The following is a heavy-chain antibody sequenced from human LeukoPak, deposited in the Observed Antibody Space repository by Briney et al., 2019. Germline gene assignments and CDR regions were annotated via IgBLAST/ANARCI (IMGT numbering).Heavy chain of an antibody. CDR3: ARAIRGSAVDTGDR. Sequence: GGSLRLSCAASGFTFSRYWMRWVPQAPGKGLEGVANIKNDGSEEYYVDSVKGRFTISRDNARNSLFLQMNSLTVEDTAVYYCARAIRGSAVDTGDRWGQGTLVTVSS. J-gene: IGHJ4*02. CDR1: GFTFSRYW. D-gene: IGHD3-10*01. CDR2: IKNDGSEE. V-gene: IGHV3-7*01.